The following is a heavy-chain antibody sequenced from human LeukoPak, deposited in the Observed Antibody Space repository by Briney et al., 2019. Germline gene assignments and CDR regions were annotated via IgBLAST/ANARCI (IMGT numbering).Heavy chain of an antibody. Sequence: PGGSLRLSCAASGFTFSSYWMHWVRQAPGKGLVWVSRINSDGSSTSYADSVKGRFTISRDNAKNTLYLQMNSLRAEDTAVYYCARGAVAGPYYYGMDAWGQGTTVTVSS. CDR1: GFTFSSYW. CDR3: ARGAVAGPYYYGMDA. V-gene: IGHV3-74*01. CDR2: INSDGSST. J-gene: IGHJ6*02. D-gene: IGHD6-19*01.